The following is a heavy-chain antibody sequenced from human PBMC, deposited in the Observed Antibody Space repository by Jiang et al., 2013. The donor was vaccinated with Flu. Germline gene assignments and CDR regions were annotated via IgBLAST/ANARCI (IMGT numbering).Heavy chain of an antibody. CDR3: ASSTWEQLNWGLLAFDI. Sequence: KPSETLSLTCTVSGGSITNYYWSWIRQPPGRGLEWIGYIHHTGTTNYNPSLKSRVTISVDVSKNQFSLKLDSVAAADTAKYYCASSTWEQLNWGLLAFDIWGQGTMVTVSS. D-gene: IGHD1-26*01. J-gene: IGHJ3*02. CDR2: IHHTGTT. V-gene: IGHV4-59*08. CDR1: GGSITNYY.